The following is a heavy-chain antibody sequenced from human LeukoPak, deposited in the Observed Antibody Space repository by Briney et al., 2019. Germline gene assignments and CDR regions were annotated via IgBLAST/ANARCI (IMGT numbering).Heavy chain of an antibody. J-gene: IGHJ4*02. CDR2: ISSSSSYI. V-gene: IGHV3-21*01. CDR1: GFTLSSYS. D-gene: IGHD6-19*01. Sequence: GGSLRLFCAASGFTLSSYSMNWVRQAPGKGLEWVSSISSSSSYIYYADSVKGRFTISRDNAKNSLYLQMNSLRAEDTAVYYCARAKQWLDCTEIDYWGQGTLVTVSS. CDR3: ARAKQWLDCTEIDY.